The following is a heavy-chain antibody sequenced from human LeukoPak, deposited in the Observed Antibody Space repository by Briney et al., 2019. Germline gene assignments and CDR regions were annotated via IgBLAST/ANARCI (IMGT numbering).Heavy chain of an antibody. CDR2: IYYSGST. V-gene: IGHV4-31*03. J-gene: IGHJ4*02. CDR1: GGSISSGGYY. D-gene: IGHD6-13*01. Sequence: SETLSLTCTVSGGSISSGGYYWSWIRQHPGKGLEWIGYIYYSGSTYYNPSLKSRVAISVDTSKNQFSLKLSSVTAADTAVYYCARDGASSWYRYFDYWGQGTLVTVSS. CDR3: ARDGASSWYRYFDY.